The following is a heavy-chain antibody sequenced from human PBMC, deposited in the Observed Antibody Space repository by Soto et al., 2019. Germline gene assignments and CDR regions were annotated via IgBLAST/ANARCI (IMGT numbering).Heavy chain of an antibody. V-gene: IGHV3-23*01. Sequence: GGSLRLSCAASGFSLSNYAMTWVRQAPGKGLEWVSGITGSADKTYYADSVKGRFIISRDNSKNTLYLQMNSLKAEDTALYYCARDCSSSSCSVWHYWGQGTLVTVSS. CDR1: GFSLSNYA. CDR3: ARDCSSSSCSVWHY. CDR2: ITGSADKT. D-gene: IGHD2-2*01. J-gene: IGHJ4*02.